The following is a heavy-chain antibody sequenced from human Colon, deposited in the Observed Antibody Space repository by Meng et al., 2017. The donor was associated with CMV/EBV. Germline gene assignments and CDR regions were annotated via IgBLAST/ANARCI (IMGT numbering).Heavy chain of an antibody. CDR1: GLDFNNSD. V-gene: IGHV3-21*01. Sequence: SGVASGLDFNNSDMHWVRQAPGKGLEWVASIRSRGTYIHYADSVKGLFTISRDNVKTSVYLQMDNLTGEDTAIYFCARVGSSGGLDYWGQGTLVTVSS. D-gene: IGHD2-15*01. CDR2: IRSRGTYI. CDR3: ARVGSSGGLDY. J-gene: IGHJ4*02.